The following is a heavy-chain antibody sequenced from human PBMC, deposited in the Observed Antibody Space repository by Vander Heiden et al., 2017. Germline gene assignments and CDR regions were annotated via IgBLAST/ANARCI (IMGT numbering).Heavy chain of an antibody. J-gene: IGHJ1*01. Sequence: QVQLVQSGAEVKKHGSSVKVSCKASGGTFSSYAISWVRQAPGQGLEWMGGIIPIFCTANYAQNVQGRVTITADESTSTAYMELSRMRPEDTAVYYSASTNYAEMATIPINWGQGTMVTVCS. CDR2: IIPIFCTA. CDR3: ASTNYAEMATIPIN. CDR1: GGTFSSYA. D-gene: IGHD5-12*01. V-gene: IGHV1-69*01.